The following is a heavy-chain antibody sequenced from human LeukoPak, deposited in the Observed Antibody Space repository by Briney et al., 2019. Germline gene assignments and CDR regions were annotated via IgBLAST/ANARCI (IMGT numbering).Heavy chain of an antibody. CDR1: GFTFSSYA. CDR2: ISGSGGST. Sequence: PGGSLRLSCAASGFTFSSYAMSWVRQAPGKGLEWVSAISGSGGSTYYADSVKGRFTISRDNSKNTLYLQMNSLRAEDTAVYYCARDLGGVTNFDYWGQGTLVTVSS. V-gene: IGHV3-23*01. J-gene: IGHJ4*02. D-gene: IGHD3-16*01. CDR3: ARDLGGVTNFDY.